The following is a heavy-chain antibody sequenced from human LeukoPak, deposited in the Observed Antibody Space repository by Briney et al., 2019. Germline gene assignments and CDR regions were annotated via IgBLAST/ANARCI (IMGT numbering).Heavy chain of an antibody. CDR3: ATRRDTYSGSSWYSYFDY. Sequence: ASVKVSCKVSGYTLTELSMHWVRQAPGKGLEWMGGFDPEDGETIYAQEFQGRVTMTEDTSTDTAYMELSSLRSEDTAVYYCATRRDTYSGSSWYSYFDYWGQGTLVTVSS. CDR2: FDPEDGET. CDR1: GYTLTELS. J-gene: IGHJ4*02. D-gene: IGHD6-13*01. V-gene: IGHV1-24*01.